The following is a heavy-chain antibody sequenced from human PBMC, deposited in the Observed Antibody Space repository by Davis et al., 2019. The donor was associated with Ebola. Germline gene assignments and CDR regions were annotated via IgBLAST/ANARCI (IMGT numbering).Heavy chain of an antibody. CDR1: GGFVSSGGYS. J-gene: IGHJ4*02. CDR3: ARDRGVASRLFDY. D-gene: IGHD6-6*01. Sequence: SETLSLTCAVSGGFVSSGGYSWSWIRQPPGKGLEWIGYYYYTGTTYYNPSLKSRVTISVDTSKNQFSLKLSSVTAADTAVYYCARDRGVASRLFDYWGQGTLVSVSS. V-gene: IGHV4-61*08. CDR2: YYYTGTT.